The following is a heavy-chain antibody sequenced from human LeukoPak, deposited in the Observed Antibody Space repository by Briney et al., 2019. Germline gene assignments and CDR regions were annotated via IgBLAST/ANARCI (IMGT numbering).Heavy chain of an antibody. CDR1: GCTFTSYG. V-gene: IGHV1-18*01. Sequence: ASVKVSCKASGCTFTSYGISWVRQAPGQGLEWMGWISAYNGNTNYAQKLQGRVTMTTDTSTSTAYMELRSLRSDDTAVYYCARDLEGVASHDAFDIWGQGTMVTVSS. D-gene: IGHD2-15*01. CDR2: ISAYNGNT. CDR3: ARDLEGVASHDAFDI. J-gene: IGHJ3*02.